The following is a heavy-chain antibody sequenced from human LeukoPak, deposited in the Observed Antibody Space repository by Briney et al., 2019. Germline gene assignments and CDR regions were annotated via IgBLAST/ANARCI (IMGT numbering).Heavy chain of an antibody. D-gene: IGHD1-26*01. CDR3: ATVRKWASFHY. V-gene: IGHV4-59*01. CDR2: IYYSGST. Sequence: SEALSLTCTVSGGSISSYYWSWIRQPPGKGLEWIGYIYYSGSTNYNPSLKSRVTISVDTSKNQFSLKLSSVTAADTAVYYCATVRKWASFHYWVQGTLVTVSS. J-gene: IGHJ4*02. CDR1: GGSISSYY.